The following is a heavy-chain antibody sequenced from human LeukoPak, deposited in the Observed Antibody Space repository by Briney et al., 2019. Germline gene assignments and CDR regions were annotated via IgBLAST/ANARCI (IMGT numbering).Heavy chain of an antibody. D-gene: IGHD1-26*01. Sequence: GGSLRLSCAASGFTFSTYNMNWVRQAPGKGLEWVSSIGSSSGYIYYADSVKGRFTISRDNAKNSLYLQMNSLRAEDTAVYYCARDPSGSLDYWGQGTLVTVSS. V-gene: IGHV3-21*01. CDR3: ARDPSGSLDY. J-gene: IGHJ4*02. CDR2: IGSSSGYI. CDR1: GFTFSTYN.